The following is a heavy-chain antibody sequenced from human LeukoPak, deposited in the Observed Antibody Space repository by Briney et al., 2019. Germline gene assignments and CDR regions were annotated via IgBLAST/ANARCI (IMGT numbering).Heavy chain of an antibody. CDR2: INPNSGDT. V-gene: IGHV1-2*02. Sequence: ASVKVSCKASGYTFTDYYMHWVRQAPGQGLEWMGWINPNSGDTNYAQKFQGRVTMTRDTSISTAYMELSKLRFDDTAVYYCARAGGIGVAPEYFHHWGQGTLVTVSS. D-gene: IGHD6-19*01. J-gene: IGHJ1*01. CDR3: ARAGGIGVAPEYFHH. CDR1: GYTFTDYY.